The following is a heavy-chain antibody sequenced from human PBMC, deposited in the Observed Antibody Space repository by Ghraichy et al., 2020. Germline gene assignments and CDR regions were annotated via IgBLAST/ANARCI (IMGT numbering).Heavy chain of an antibody. CDR2: INQDGSQN. CDR3: ARSPYSSSSIYPYYFDS. J-gene: IGHJ4*02. Sequence: GESLRLSCAASGFSFSRFWMSWVRQAPGKGLEWVANINQDGSQNYYEDSVEGRFTIARDNAQSSLYLHMNSLRAEDTAVYYCARSPYSSSSIYPYYFDSWGQGTLVSVSS. D-gene: IGHD6-6*01. CDR1: GFSFSRFW. V-gene: IGHV3-7*03.